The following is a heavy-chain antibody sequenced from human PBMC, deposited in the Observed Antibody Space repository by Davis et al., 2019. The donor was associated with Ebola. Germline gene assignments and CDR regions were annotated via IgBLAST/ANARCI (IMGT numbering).Heavy chain of an antibody. J-gene: IGHJ4*02. CDR1: GGSFSGYY. V-gene: IGHV4-34*01. CDR3: ARQGLLWFGELLFNPYYFDY. CDR2: INHSGST. Sequence: MPSETLSLTCAVYGGSFSGYYWSWIRQPPGKGLEWIGEINHSGSTYYNPSLKSRVTISVDTSKNQFSLKLSSVTAADTAVYYCARQGLLWFGELLFNPYYFDYWGQGTLVTVSS. D-gene: IGHD3-10*01.